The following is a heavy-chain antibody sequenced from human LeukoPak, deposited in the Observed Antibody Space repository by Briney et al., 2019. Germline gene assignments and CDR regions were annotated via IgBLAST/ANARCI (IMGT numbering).Heavy chain of an antibody. D-gene: IGHD5-18*01. CDR2: INPNSGVT. J-gene: IGHJ5*02. CDR3: ARGRGYSYSWFDP. CDR1: EYTFVGHY. V-gene: IGHV1-2*02. Sequence: ASVKVSCKASEYTFVGHYMHWVRQAPGQGLEWMGWINPNSGVTTYAQKFQGRVTMTRDTSISTAHMELSRLSSDDTAVYYCARGRGYSYSWFDPWGQGTLVTVSS.